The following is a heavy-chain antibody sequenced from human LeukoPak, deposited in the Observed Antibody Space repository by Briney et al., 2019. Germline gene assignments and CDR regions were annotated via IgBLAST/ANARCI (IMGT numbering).Heavy chain of an antibody. CDR3: VRDRGSGWYVEGDY. V-gene: IGHV1-69*05. CDR2: IVPIFGTA. Sequence: SVKVSCKASGGTFSSYAISWVRQAPGQGLEWMGRIVPIFGTANYAQKFQGRVTITTDESTSTAYMELSSLRSEDAAVYYCVRDRGSGWYVEGDYWGQGTLVTVSS. CDR1: GGTFSSYA. J-gene: IGHJ4*02. D-gene: IGHD6-19*01.